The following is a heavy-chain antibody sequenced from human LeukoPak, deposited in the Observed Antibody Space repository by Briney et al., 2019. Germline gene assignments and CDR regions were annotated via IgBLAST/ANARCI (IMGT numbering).Heavy chain of an antibody. CDR3: AARRSGGSWVLDY. CDR1: GYTFTSYG. V-gene: IGHV1-69*13. D-gene: IGHD2-15*01. J-gene: IGHJ4*02. Sequence: GASVKVSCKASGYTFTSYGISWVRQAPGQGLEWMGGIIPIFGTANYAQKFQGRVTITADESTSTAYMELSSLRSEDTAVYYCAARRSGGSWVLDYWGQGTLVTVSS. CDR2: IIPIFGTA.